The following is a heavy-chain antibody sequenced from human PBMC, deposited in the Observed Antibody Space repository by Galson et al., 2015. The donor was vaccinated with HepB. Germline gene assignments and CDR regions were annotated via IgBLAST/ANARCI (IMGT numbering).Heavy chain of an antibody. CDR2: ISSSSTTI. D-gene: IGHD6-13*01. V-gene: IGHV3-11*04. CDR1: GFTVSSNY. J-gene: IGHJ2*01. CDR3: ARDLTGYSSTWRRYWFFDL. Sequence: SLRLSCAASGFTVSSNYMSWVRQAPGKGLEWVSFISSSSTTIYYADSVKGRFTISSDDAKNSLYLQMNSLRAEDTAVYYCARDLTGYSSTWRRYWFFDLWGRGTLVTFSS.